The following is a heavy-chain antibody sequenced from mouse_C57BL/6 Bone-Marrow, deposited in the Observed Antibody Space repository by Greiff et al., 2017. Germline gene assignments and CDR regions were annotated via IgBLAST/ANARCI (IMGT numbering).Heavy chain of an antibody. CDR2: IHPNSGST. CDR1: GYTFTSYW. CDR3: AREGYYGSSYDYFDY. Sequence: QVQLQQPGAELVKPGASVKLSCKASGYTFTSYWMHWVKQRPGQGLEWIGMIHPNSGSTNYNEKFKSKATLTVDKSSSTAYMQLSSLTSEDSAIXYCAREGYYGSSYDYFDYWGQGTTLTVSS. D-gene: IGHD1-1*01. V-gene: IGHV1-64*01. J-gene: IGHJ2*01.